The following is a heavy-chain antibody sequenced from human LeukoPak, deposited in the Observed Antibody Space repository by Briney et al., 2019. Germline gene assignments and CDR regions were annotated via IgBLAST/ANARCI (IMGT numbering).Heavy chain of an antibody. D-gene: IGHD3-10*01. J-gene: IGHJ3*02. V-gene: IGHV3-33*01. CDR2: IWYDGSNK. CDR1: GLTFSSYG. Sequence: GGSLRLSCAASGLTFSSYGMHWVRQAPGKGLEWVAVIWYDGSNKYYADSVKGRFTISRDNSKNTLYLQMNSLRAEDTAVYYCARDFRELLHAFDIWGQGTMVTVSS. CDR3: ARDFRELLHAFDI.